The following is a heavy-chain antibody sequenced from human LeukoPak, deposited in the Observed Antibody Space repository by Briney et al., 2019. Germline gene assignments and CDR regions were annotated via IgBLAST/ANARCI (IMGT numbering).Heavy chain of an antibody. D-gene: IGHD6-19*01. CDR2: ISYDGSNK. CDR3: AKDRLEQWLVRVMDV. Sequence: GGSLRLSCAASGFTFSSYGMHWVRQAPGKGLEWVAVISYDGSNKYYADSVKGRFTISRDNSKNTLYLQMNSLRAEDTAVYYCAKDRLEQWLVRVMDVWGKGTTVTVSS. CDR1: GFTFSSYG. J-gene: IGHJ6*03. V-gene: IGHV3-30*18.